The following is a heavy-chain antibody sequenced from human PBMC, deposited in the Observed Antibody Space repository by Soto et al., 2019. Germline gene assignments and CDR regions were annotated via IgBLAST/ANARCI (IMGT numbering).Heavy chain of an antibody. D-gene: IGHD3-22*01. CDR1: GYTFTSYG. V-gene: IGHV1-18*01. CDR3: ASTGSYDSSGHYYFAY. J-gene: IGHJ4*02. CDR2: ISAYNGNT. Sequence: ASVKVSCKASGYTFTSYGISWVRQAPGQGLEWMGWISAYNGNTNYAQKLQGRVTMTTDTSTSTAYMELRSLRSDDTAVYYCASTGSYDSSGHYYFAYWGQGTLVTVSS.